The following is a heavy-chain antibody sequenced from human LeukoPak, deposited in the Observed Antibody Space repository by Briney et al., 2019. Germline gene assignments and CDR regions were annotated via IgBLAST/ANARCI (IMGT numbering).Heavy chain of an antibody. CDR3: ARVQPIDAFDI. J-gene: IGHJ3*02. CDR2: IYYSGST. Sequence: SETLSLTCTVSGGSISSYYWSWIRQPPGKGLEWIGYIYYSGSTNYNPSLKSRVTISVDTSKNHSSLKLSSVTAADTAVYYCARVQPIDAFDIWGQGTMVTVSS. CDR1: GGSISSYY. V-gene: IGHV4-59*01.